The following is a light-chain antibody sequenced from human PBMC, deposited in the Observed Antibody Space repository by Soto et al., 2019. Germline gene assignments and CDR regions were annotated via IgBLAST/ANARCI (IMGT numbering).Light chain of an antibody. CDR2: DAS. J-gene: IGKJ5*01. CDR1: QSVSSY. V-gene: IGKV3-11*01. Sequence: EIVLTQSPATLSLSPGERATLSCRASQSVSSYLAWYQQKPGQAPRLLIYDASNRATGIPVRFSGSGSGTDFTLTISSLEREDFAVYYCQQRSNWPPITFGQGTRLEIK. CDR3: QQRSNWPPIT.